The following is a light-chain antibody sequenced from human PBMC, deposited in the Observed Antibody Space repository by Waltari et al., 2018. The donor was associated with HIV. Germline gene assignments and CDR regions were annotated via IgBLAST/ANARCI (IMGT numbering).Light chain of an antibody. V-gene: IGKV1-39*01. CDR1: QRISNY. CDR3: QQSHSTPR. CDR2: AAS. Sequence: DIQMTQSPSSLSASVRDSVTITCRASQRISNYLNWYQHKSGQAPNLLIYAASNLQSGVPSRFSGSGSGTDFNLTISNLQPEDLATYYCQQSHSTPRFGQGTKVEIK. J-gene: IGKJ1*01.